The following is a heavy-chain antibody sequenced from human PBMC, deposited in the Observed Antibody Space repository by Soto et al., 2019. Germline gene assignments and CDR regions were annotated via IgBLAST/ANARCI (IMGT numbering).Heavy chain of an antibody. V-gene: IGHV3-48*01. Sequence: GGSLRQSGADSELSLRSCSMNRVRPAPGKGLEWVSYISSSSSTIYYADSVKGRFTISRDNAKNSLYLQMNSLRAEDTAVYYCARDRGGWQPNKDFDYWGQGTLVTVSS. CDR2: ISSSSSTI. CDR3: ARDRGGWQPNKDFDY. CDR1: ELSLRSCS. D-gene: IGHD6-19*01. J-gene: IGHJ4*02.